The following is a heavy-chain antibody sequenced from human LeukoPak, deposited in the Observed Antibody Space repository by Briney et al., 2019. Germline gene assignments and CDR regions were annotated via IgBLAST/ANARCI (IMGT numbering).Heavy chain of an antibody. CDR1: GGSIINSNYY. V-gene: IGHV4-39*01. J-gene: IGHJ4*02. Sequence: SETLSLTCTVSGGSIINSNYYWGWIRQPPGKGLEWIGNIFYSGNTYYNVSLKSRVSISVDTSKNQFSLKVSSVTATHTAVYFCARRLFTNYFDYWGQGILVTVSS. D-gene: IGHD2-2*01. CDR2: IFYSGNT. CDR3: ARRLFTNYFDY.